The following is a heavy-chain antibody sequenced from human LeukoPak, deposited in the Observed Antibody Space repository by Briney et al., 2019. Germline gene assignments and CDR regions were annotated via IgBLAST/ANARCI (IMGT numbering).Heavy chain of an antibody. V-gene: IGHV4-34*10. CDR3: AKYCSTTSCYYLDY. CDR1: GGSFSGYY. D-gene: IGHD2-2*01. J-gene: IGHJ4*02. CDR2: IHHSGST. Sequence: SETLSLTCAVYGGSFSGYYWSWIRQPPGKGMEWIGEIHHSGSTNYNPSLKSRVTISVDTSKNQFSLKLSSVTAADTAVYYCAKYCSTTSCYYLDYWGQGILVTVSS.